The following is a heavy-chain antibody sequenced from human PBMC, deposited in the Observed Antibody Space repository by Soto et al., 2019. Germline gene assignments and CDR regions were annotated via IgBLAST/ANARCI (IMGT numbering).Heavy chain of an antibody. D-gene: IGHD3-9*01. V-gene: IGHV4-31*03. Sequence: QVQLQESGPGLVKPSQTLSLACTVSGGSISSGGYYWSWIRQHPGKGLEWIGYIYYSGSTYYNPSLKSRVTISVDTSKNQFSLKLSSVTAADTAVYYCACSTGYYNEASARFDPWGQGTLATVSS. CDR2: IYYSGST. J-gene: IGHJ5*02. CDR3: ACSTGYYNEASARFDP. CDR1: GGSISSGGYY.